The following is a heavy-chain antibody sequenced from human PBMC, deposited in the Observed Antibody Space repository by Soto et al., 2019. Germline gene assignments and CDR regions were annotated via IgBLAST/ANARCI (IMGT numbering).Heavy chain of an antibody. Sequence: ASVKVSCKASGYTFTSYGISWVRQAPGQGLEWMGWISAYNGNTNYAQKLQGRVTMTTDTSTSTAYMELRSLRSDDTAVYYCARDPYYDSSGYYSREGDAFDIWGQGTMVTVSS. D-gene: IGHD3-22*01. CDR2: ISAYNGNT. V-gene: IGHV1-18*01. CDR1: GYTFTSYG. CDR3: ARDPYYDSSGYYSREGDAFDI. J-gene: IGHJ3*02.